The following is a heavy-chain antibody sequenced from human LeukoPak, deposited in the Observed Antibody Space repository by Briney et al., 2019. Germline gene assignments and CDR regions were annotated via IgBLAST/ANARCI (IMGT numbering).Heavy chain of an antibody. Sequence: PSETLSLTCTVSGGSISSGDYYWSWIRQPPGKGLEWIGYIYDNGNTYYNPSLKSRVIISVDTSKNQFSLKLSSVTAADTAVYYCARGYSSSWHFWFDPGAREPWSSSPQ. J-gene: IGHJ5*02. CDR3: ARGYSSSWHFWFDP. D-gene: IGHD6-13*01. CDR1: GGSISSGDYY. V-gene: IGHV4-30-4*01. CDR2: IYDNGNT.